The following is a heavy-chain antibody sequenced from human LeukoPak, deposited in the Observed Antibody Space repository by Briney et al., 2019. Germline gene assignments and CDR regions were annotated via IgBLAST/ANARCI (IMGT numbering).Heavy chain of an antibody. CDR2: IYYSGST. J-gene: IGHJ4*02. Sequence: KPSETLSLTCTVSXDSISGYYWSWIRQPPGKRLEWIGYIYYSGSTNYNPSLKTRVTISVDTSKNQFSLKLTSVTAADTAVYYCTRSLPAAMFPLDYWGQGTLVTVSS. D-gene: IGHD2-2*01. CDR3: TRSLPAAMFPLDY. CDR1: XDSISGYY. V-gene: IGHV4-59*01.